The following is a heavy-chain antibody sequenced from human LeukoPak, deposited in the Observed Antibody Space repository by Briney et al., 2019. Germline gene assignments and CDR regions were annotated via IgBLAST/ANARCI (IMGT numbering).Heavy chain of an antibody. D-gene: IGHD6-13*01. CDR2: IYPGDSDT. CDR3: ARQRSYSSSWYSDY. J-gene: IGHJ4*02. CDR1: GYSLTSYW. Sequence: GESLKISCKGSGYSLTSYWIGWVRHMPGKGLEWMGIIYPGDSDTRYSPSFQGQVTISADKSISTAYLQWSSLKASDTAMYYCARQRSYSSSWYSDYWGQGTLVTVSS. V-gene: IGHV5-51*01.